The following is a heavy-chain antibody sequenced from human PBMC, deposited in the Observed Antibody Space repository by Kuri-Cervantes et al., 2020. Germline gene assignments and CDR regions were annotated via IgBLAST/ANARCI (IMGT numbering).Heavy chain of an antibody. CDR3: ANDRGGSA. CDR2: ISYDGGNK. V-gene: IGHV3-30*18. Sequence: GESLKISCAASGFTFSSYGMHWVRQAPGKGLEWVAVISYDGGNKYYADSVKGRFTISRDNSKSTLYLQMNSLRAEDTAVYYCANDRGGSAWGQGTLVTVSS. CDR1: GFTFSSYG. J-gene: IGHJ5*02. D-gene: IGHD3-10*01.